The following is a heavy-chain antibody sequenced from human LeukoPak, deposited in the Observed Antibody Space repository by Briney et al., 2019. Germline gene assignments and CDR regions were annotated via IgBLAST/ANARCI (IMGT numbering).Heavy chain of an antibody. V-gene: IGHV3-7*01. J-gene: IGHJ4*02. CDR2: IKQDVSDI. CDR3: ARMTTSSHYFDY. D-gene: IGHD4-17*01. Sequence: GGSLRLSCAASEFTFSNYWMSWVRQAPGKGLEWVANIKQDVSDIYYVDSVKGRFTISRDNAKNSLYLQMNSPRAEDTAIYYCARMTTSSHYFDYWGQGTLVTVSS. CDR1: EFTFSNYW.